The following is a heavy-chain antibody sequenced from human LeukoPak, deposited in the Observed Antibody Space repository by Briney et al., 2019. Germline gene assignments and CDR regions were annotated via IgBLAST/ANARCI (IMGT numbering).Heavy chain of an antibody. CDR3: ARGGVSRIAVAGTYAFDI. D-gene: IGHD6-19*01. CDR1: GFTFSDYW. J-gene: IGHJ3*02. V-gene: IGHV3-74*01. CDR2: IKSDGSST. Sequence: GGSLRLSCAASGFTFSDYWMHWVRQAPGKGLVWVSRIKSDGSSTSYADSVKGRFTITRDSAKNTLYLQMNSLRAEDTAVYYCARGGVSRIAVAGTYAFDIWGQGTMVTVSS.